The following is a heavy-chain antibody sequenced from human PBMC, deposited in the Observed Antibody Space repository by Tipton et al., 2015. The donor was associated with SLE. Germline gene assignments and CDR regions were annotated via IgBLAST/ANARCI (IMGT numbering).Heavy chain of an antibody. CDR2: IYHSGST. V-gene: IGHV4-38-2*02. CDR3: ARRAIFGVVTYSAGTFDY. Sequence: TLSLTCTVSGYSISSGYYWGWIRQPPGKGLEWIGSIYHSGSTNYNPSLKSRVTISVDTSKNQFSLKLSSVTAADTAVYYCARRAIFGVVTYSAGTFDYWGQGTLVTVSS. CDR1: GYSISSGYY. J-gene: IGHJ4*02. D-gene: IGHD3-3*01.